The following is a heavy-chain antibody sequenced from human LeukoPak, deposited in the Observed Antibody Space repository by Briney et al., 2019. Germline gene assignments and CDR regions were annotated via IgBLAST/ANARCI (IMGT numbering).Heavy chain of an antibody. CDR1: GFTFDDYG. CDR3: ASSCSSTSCYGRDV. Sequence: GVSLRLSCAASGFTFDDYGMSWVRQAPGKGREWVSGINWNGGSTGYADSVKGRFTISRDNAKNSLYLQMNSLRAEDTALYHCASSCSSTSCYGRDVWGKGTTVTVSS. CDR2: INWNGGST. V-gene: IGHV3-20*01. J-gene: IGHJ6*04. D-gene: IGHD2-2*01.